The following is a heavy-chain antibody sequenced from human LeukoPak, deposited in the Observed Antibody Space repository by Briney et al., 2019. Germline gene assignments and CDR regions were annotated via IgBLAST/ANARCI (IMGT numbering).Heavy chain of an antibody. Sequence: GRTLRLSCAASGFTFSSHAMHWVRQAPGKGLEWVAVISYDGSNKYYADSVKGRFTISRDNSKNTLYLQMNSLRAEDTAVYYCARGNFDWLQISNWFDPWGQGTLVTVSS. D-gene: IGHD3-9*01. CDR2: ISYDGSNK. CDR3: ARGNFDWLQISNWFDP. CDR1: GFTFSSHA. J-gene: IGHJ5*02. V-gene: IGHV3-30-3*01.